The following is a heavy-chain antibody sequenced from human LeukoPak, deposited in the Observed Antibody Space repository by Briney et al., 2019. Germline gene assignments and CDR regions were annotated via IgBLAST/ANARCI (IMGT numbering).Heavy chain of an antibody. CDR3: ARGRYDFWSGLPYDY. D-gene: IGHD3-3*01. J-gene: IGHJ4*02. V-gene: IGHV4-34*01. Sequence: SETLSLTCAVSGGSFSGYYWSWIRQPPGKGLEWIGEINHSGSTNYNPSLKSRVTISVDTSKNQFSLKLSSVTAADTAVYYCARGRYDFWSGLPYDYWGQGTLVTVSS. CDR1: GGSFSGYY. CDR2: INHSGST.